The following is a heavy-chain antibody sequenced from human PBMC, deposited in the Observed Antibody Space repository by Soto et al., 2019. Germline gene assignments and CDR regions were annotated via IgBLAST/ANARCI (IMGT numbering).Heavy chain of an antibody. CDR3: ARVLSHIVAYYYGMYV. Sequence: HLGGSLRLSCAASGFTFSSYGMHCVRQSPGKGLEWVAVIWYDGSNKYYADSVKGRFTISRDNSKNTLYLQMNSLRAEDTAVYYCARVLSHIVAYYYGMYVCGQVTTVIVSS. CDR2: IWYDGSNK. J-gene: IGHJ6*02. CDR1: GFTFSSYG. D-gene: IGHD2-15*01. V-gene: IGHV3-33*01.